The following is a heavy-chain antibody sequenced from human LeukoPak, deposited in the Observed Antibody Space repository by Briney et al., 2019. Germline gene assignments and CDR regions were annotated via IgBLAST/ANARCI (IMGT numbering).Heavy chain of an antibody. Sequence: GGSLRLSCAASGFTFSSYWMSWVRQAPGKGLEWVANIKQDGSEKYYVDSVKGRFTISRDNAKNSLFLQLTSLRTEDTAVYYCARVAATMEFFDYWGQGTLVTVSS. V-gene: IGHV3-7*01. J-gene: IGHJ4*02. CDR3: ARVAATMEFFDY. CDR1: GFTFSSYW. D-gene: IGHD5-24*01. CDR2: IKQDGSEK.